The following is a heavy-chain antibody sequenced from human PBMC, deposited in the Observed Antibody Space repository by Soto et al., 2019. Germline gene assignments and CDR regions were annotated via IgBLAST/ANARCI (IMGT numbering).Heavy chain of an antibody. CDR2: ITGGGAT. D-gene: IGHD3-16*01. V-gene: IGHV3-48*03. J-gene: IGHJ4*02. CDR3: VGGGLSYFDH. CDR1: GFPFNNFE. Sequence: PGGSLRLSCVASGFPFNNFEMNWIRQAPGKGLEWISYITGGGATYYADSVKGRFTISRDNAKNSLFLQMNSVGVGDTAVYYCVGGGLSYFDHWGRGTLVTVPQ.